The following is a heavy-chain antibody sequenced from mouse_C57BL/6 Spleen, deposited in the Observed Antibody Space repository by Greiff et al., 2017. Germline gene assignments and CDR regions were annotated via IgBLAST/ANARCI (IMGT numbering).Heavy chain of an antibody. J-gene: IGHJ4*01. V-gene: IGHV7-3*01. CDR1: GFTFTDYY. CDR3: ARYWGNYLEYYAMDY. Sequence: EVKLLESGGGLVQPGGSLSLSCAASGFTFTDYYMSWVRQPPGKALEWLGFIRNKANGYTTEYSASVKGRFTISRDNSQSILYLQMNALRAEDSATYYCARYWGNYLEYYAMDYWGQGTSVTVSS. CDR2: IRNKANGYTT. D-gene: IGHD2-1*01.